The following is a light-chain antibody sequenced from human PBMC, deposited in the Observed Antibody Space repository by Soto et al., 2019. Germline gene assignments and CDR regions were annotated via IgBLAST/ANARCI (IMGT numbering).Light chain of an antibody. J-gene: IGKJ4*02. CDR2: GAS. CDR1: QSISSNY. V-gene: IGKV3-20*01. Sequence: EIVLTQSPGTLSMSPGERATLSCRASQSISSNYLAWYQQKPGQAPRLLIYGASSRATDIPDRFSGSGSGTDFTLTISRLEAEDFAVYYCQQYGSSPRTFGGGTKVEFK. CDR3: QQYGSSPRT.